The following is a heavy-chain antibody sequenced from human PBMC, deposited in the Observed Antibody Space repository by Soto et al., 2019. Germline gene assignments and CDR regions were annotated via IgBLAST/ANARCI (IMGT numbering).Heavy chain of an antibody. J-gene: IGHJ4*02. CDR3: TTGRRYYDSSGYPTYYFDY. CDR1: GFTFSNAW. CDR2: IKSKTDGGTT. Sequence: GGSLRLSCAASGFTFSNAWMNWVRQAPGKGLEWVGRIKSKTDGGTTDYAAPVKRRFTISRDDSKNTLYLQMNNLKTEYTAVYYCTTGRRYYDSSGYPTYYFDYWGQGTLVTVSS. V-gene: IGHV3-15*07. D-gene: IGHD3-22*01.